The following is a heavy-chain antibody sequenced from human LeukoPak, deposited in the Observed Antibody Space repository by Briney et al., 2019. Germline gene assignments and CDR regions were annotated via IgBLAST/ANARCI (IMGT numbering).Heavy chain of an antibody. J-gene: IGHJ4*02. D-gene: IGHD3-22*01. CDR2: SYYTATT. Sequence: PSETLSLTCSVSGGSISSGSYYWGWIRQPPGKGLEWIGTSYYTATTYYNPSLRGRVTISVDTSKNQFSLQLNSVTPEDTAVYYCARDSHYDSSGYHMESYFDYWGQGTLVTVSS. CDR1: GGSISSGSYY. CDR3: ARDSHYDSSGYHMESYFDY. V-gene: IGHV4-39*02.